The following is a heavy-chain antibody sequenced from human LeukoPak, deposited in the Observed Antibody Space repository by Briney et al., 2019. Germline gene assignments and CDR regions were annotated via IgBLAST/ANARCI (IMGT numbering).Heavy chain of an antibody. Sequence: KSGGSLRLSCAASGFTFNTYAMSWVRQAPGKGLEWVSGISGSGRTTYYADSVKGRFTISRDNSKNTLFVQMNSLRAEDTAVYYCAKDRRELDVFDIWGQGTMVTVSS. CDR1: GFTFNTYA. CDR2: ISGSGRTT. V-gene: IGHV3-23*01. CDR3: AKDRRELDVFDI. J-gene: IGHJ3*02.